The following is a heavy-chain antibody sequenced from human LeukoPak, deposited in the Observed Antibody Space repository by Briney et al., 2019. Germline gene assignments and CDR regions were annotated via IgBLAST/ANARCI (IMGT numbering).Heavy chain of an antibody. CDR2: IYYSGST. CDR1: GGSISSSSYY. V-gene: IGHV4-39*01. D-gene: IGHD6-19*01. CDR3: ARLKRFSSGWYALEPHFDY. J-gene: IGHJ4*02. Sequence: SETLSLTCTVFGGSISSSSYYWGWIRQPPGKGLEGIGSIYYSGSTYYNPSLKSRVTISVDTSKNQFSLKLSSVTAADTAVYYCARLKRFSSGWYALEPHFDYWGQGTLVTVSS.